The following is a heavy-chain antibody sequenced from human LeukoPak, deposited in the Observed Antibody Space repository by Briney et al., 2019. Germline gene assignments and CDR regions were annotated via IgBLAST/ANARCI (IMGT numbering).Heavy chain of an antibody. V-gene: IGHV3-30*18. CDR2: ISYDGSNK. J-gene: IGHJ4*02. Sequence: GRSLRLSCAASGFTFSSYGMHWVRQAPGKGLEWVAVISYDGSNKYYADSVKGRFTISRDNSKNTLYLQMNSLRAEDTAVYCCAKSTYGERYFDYWGQGTLVTVSS. D-gene: IGHD4-17*01. CDR3: AKSTYGERYFDY. CDR1: GFTFSSYG.